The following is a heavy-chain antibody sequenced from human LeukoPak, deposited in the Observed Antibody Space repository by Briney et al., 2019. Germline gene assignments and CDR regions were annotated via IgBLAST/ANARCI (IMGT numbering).Heavy chain of an antibody. D-gene: IGHD4-17*01. CDR1: GGSISSYY. Sequence: SETLSLICTVSGGSISSYYWSWIRQPAGKGLEWIGRIYTSGSTNYNPSLKSRVTMSVDTSKNQFSLKLSSVTAADTAVYYCARDGINGDYRNYFDYWGQGTLVTVSS. V-gene: IGHV4-4*07. CDR2: IYTSGST. J-gene: IGHJ4*02. CDR3: ARDGINGDYRNYFDY.